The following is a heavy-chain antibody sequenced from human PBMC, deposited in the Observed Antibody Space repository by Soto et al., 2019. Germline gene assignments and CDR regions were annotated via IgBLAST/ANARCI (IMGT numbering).Heavy chain of an antibody. Sequence: ASVKVSCKASGDTFSSYAISWVRQAPGQGLEWMGRIIPILGIANYAQKFQGRVTITADKSTSTAYMELSSLRSEDTAVYYCARSGVTGIATDYWGQGTLVNVSS. CDR3: ARSGVTGIATDY. CDR2: IIPILGIA. CDR1: GDTFSSYA. J-gene: IGHJ4*02. D-gene: IGHD1-20*01. V-gene: IGHV1-69*04.